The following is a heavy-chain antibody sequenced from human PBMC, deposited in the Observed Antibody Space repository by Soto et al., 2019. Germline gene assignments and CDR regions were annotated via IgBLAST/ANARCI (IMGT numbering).Heavy chain of an antibody. CDR3: ARPTYSSPDAFDI. V-gene: IGHV5-10-1*01. CDR2: IDPSDSYT. J-gene: IGHJ3*02. Sequence: PGESLKISCKGSGYSFTSYWISWVRQMPGKDLEWMGRIDPSDSYTNYSPSFQGHVTISADKSISTAYLQWSSLKASDTAMYYCARPTYSSPDAFDIWGQGTMVTVSS. CDR1: GYSFTSYW. D-gene: IGHD6-13*01.